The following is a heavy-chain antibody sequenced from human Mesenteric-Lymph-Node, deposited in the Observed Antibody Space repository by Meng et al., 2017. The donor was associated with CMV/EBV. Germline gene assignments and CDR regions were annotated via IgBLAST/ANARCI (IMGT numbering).Heavy chain of an antibody. D-gene: IGHD1-26*01. Sequence: EVQLVESGGGLVKPGGSLRLSCVASDFTLNGAWMNWVRQAPGKGLEWVGRVKSASAGGAADAAAPVKGRFTVSRDDSRKTVHLQMDNLKIGDTAVYYCTTGWDQYFDFWGQGALVTVSS. CDR3: TTGWDQYFDF. CDR2: VKSASAGGAA. J-gene: IGHJ4*02. CDR1: DFTLNGAW. V-gene: IGHV3-15*07.